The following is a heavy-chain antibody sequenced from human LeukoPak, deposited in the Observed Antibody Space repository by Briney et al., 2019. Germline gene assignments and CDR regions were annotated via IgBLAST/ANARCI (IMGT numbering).Heavy chain of an antibody. D-gene: IGHD2-21*02. J-gene: IGHJ4*02. CDR3: ARYGLTAALDF. CDR1: GFTFSSSW. Sequence: GGSLRLSCAASGFTFSSSWMSWVRQAPGKGLEWVANIKPDGSENFHVDSVKGRFTISRDNSKSSLSLQMNSLSAEDTAVYYCARYGLTAALDFWGQGTLVTVSS. V-gene: IGHV3-7*01. CDR2: IKPDGSEN.